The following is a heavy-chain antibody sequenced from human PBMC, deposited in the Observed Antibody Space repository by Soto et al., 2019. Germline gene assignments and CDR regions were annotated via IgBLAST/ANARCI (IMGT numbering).Heavy chain of an antibody. J-gene: IGHJ4*02. V-gene: IGHV3-7*01. D-gene: IGHD6-19*01. Sequence: GGSLRLSCAASGFTFSSYWMSWVRQAPGKGLEWVANIKQDGSEKYYVDSVKGRITISRDNAKNLLYLQMNSLRAEDTAVYYCAREKAVAGTTFDYWGQGTLVTVSS. CDR2: IKQDGSEK. CDR3: AREKAVAGTTFDY. CDR1: GFTFSSYW.